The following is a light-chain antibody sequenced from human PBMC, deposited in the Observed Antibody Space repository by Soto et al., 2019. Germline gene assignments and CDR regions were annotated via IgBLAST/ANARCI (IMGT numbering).Light chain of an antibody. Sequence: QSVLTQPASLSGSPGQSITISCTGTSSDIGAYDYVSWFQHHPDKVPKLLIYEVTNRPSGVSDRFSGSKSGNTASLTISGLQAEDEADYYCSSKRDSSTLFVFGTGTKVTVL. J-gene: IGLJ1*01. CDR1: SSDIGAYDY. V-gene: IGLV2-14*01. CDR3: SSKRDSSTLFV. CDR2: EVT.